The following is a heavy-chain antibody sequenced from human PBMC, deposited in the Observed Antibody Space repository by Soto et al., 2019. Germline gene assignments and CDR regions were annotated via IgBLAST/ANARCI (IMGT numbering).Heavy chain of an antibody. V-gene: IGHV3-23*01. J-gene: IGHJ4*02. Sequence: WGSLRLSCVGSGFTFSDYAMTWVRQAPGKGLEWVATISFGGGNTYYADSLEGRFTISRDNSKNTLFLQMYDLRAEDTALYYCAKDGYCNGGSCYLYYLDSWGLGTPVTVSS. D-gene: IGHD2-15*01. CDR3: AKDGYCNGGSCYLYYLDS. CDR1: GFTFSDYA. CDR2: ISFGGGNT.